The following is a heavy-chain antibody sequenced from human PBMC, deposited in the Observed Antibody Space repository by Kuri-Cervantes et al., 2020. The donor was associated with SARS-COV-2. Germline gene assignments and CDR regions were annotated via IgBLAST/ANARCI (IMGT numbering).Heavy chain of an antibody. CDR1: GYRFSNYW. D-gene: IGHD3-22*01. Sequence: KVSCKGSGYRFSNYWINWVRQMPGKGLVWMGRMDLSDSYTNYSPSFQGHVTISVDKSISTAYLQWSSLKASDTAIYYCARQLDYYDNSGYYYYYYYGMDVWGQGTTVTVSS. V-gene: IGHV5-10-1*01. J-gene: IGHJ6*02. CDR2: MDLSDSYT. CDR3: ARQLDYYDNSGYYYYYYYGMDV.